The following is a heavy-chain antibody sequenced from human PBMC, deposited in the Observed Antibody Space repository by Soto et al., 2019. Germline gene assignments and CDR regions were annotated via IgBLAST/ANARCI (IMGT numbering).Heavy chain of an antibody. V-gene: IGHV1-18*04. CDR2: ISAYNGNT. CDR1: CYTFTSYG. Sequence: SVKVSSKASCYTFTSYGISWVRQAPGQGLEWMGWISAYNGNTNYAQKLQGRVTMTTDTSTSTAYMELRSLRSDDTAVYYCARHTTVAAQQIDPWGQGTLVSVSS. J-gene: IGHJ5*02. D-gene: IGHD2-2*01. CDR3: ARHTTVAAQQIDP.